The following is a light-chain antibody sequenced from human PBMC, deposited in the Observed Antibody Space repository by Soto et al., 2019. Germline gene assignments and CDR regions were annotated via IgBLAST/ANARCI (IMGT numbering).Light chain of an antibody. V-gene: IGKV3-15*01. Sequence: EIVLTQSPGTLSLSPGERATLSFRSSQSVSSYLAWYQQKPGQAPRLLIYGASTRATGIPARFSGSGSGTEFTLTISSLQSEDFAVYYCQEYNNWPPLTFGGGTKVDIK. J-gene: IGKJ4*01. CDR3: QEYNNWPPLT. CDR1: QSVSSY. CDR2: GAS.